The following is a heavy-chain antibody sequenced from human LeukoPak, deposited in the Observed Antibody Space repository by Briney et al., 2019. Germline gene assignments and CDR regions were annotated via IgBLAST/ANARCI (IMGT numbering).Heavy chain of an antibody. CDR2: ISPYNGNT. Sequence: APVKVSCKSSGYTFTSYGISWVRQAPGQGLEWMGWISPYNGNTNSVQKFRGRVTMTTDKSTSTAYIELRSLRSDDTAVYYCATDNSGYYFDFDYWGQGTLVTVSS. V-gene: IGHV1-18*01. CDR3: ATDNSGYYFDFDY. J-gene: IGHJ4*02. CDR1: GYTFTSYG. D-gene: IGHD3-22*01.